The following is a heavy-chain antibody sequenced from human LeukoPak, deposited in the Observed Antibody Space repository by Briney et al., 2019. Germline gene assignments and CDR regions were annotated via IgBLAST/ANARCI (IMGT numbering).Heavy chain of an antibody. V-gene: IGHV1-18*01. CDR3: SSGYDAFDI. CDR1: GYTFTNFG. D-gene: IGHD3-22*01. CDR2: ISAYNGNT. Sequence: ASVKVSCKASGYTFTNFGISWVRQAPGQGLEWMGWISAYNGNTNYAQKLQGRITMTTDTSTNTAYMELRSLRSDDTAVYYCSSGYDAFDIWGQGTMVTVSS. J-gene: IGHJ3*02.